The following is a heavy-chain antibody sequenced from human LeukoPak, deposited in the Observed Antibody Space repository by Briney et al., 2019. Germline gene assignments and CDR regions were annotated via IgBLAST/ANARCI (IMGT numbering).Heavy chain of an antibody. D-gene: IGHD6-6*01. CDR2: FNPIFGSA. V-gene: IGHV1-69*13. Sequence: SVKVSCKASGDSFGTYGITWVRQAPGEGLEWMGGFNPIFGSAQYAQKFQGRVTITADESTSTAYMELSSLRSEDTAVYYCARTHSSSSYFDYWGQGTLVTVSS. CDR1: GDSFGTYG. CDR3: ARTHSSSSYFDY. J-gene: IGHJ4*02.